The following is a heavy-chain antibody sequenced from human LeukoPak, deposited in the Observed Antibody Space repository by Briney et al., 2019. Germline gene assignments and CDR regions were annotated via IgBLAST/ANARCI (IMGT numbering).Heavy chain of an antibody. D-gene: IGHD2-21*02. CDR3: ASGYCGGACQLGGVDM. V-gene: IGHV4-34*01. Sequence: SETLSLTCAVYGGSSSGYYWSWIRQPPGKGLEWIGEINHSGSTNYNPSLKSRVTISVDTSKNQFSLKLSSVTAADTAVYYCASGYCGGACQLGGVDMWGQGTMVTVSS. CDR2: INHSGST. J-gene: IGHJ3*02. CDR1: GGSSSGYY.